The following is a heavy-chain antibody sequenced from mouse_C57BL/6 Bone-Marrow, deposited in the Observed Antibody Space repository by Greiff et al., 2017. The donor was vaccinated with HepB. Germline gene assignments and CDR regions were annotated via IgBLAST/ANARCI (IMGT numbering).Heavy chain of an antibody. Sequence: QQRTGQGLEWIGEIYPRSGNTYYNEKFKGKATLTADKSSSTAYMELRSLTSEDSAVYFCARLSYYGSSYLDYWGQGTTLTVSS. CDR2: IYPRSGNT. CDR3: ARLSYYGSSYLDY. J-gene: IGHJ2*01. V-gene: IGHV1-81*01. D-gene: IGHD1-1*01.